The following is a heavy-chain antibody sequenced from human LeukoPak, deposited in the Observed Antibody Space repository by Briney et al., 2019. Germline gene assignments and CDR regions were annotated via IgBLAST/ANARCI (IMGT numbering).Heavy chain of an antibody. J-gene: IGHJ4*02. CDR2: TNPNSGGT. CDR1: GYTFTGPY. CDR3: ARVEYCTKGVCINFDL. D-gene: IGHD2-8*01. V-gene: IGHV1-2*02. Sequence: GASLKVSCKASGYTFTGPYIHWMRQAPGQGLEWMGWTNPNSGGTKYAQKFQGRVTVTRDTSTSTAYMELSGLRADDTAAYYCARVEYCTKGVCINFDLWGQGTLVTVSS.